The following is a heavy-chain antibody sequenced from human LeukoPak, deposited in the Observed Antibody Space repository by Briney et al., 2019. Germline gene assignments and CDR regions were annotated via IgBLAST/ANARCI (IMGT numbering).Heavy chain of an antibody. Sequence: PGGSLRLSCAASGFSFSAYAMYWVRQAPGKGPEWVALIRYDGINKYYGDSVKGRFTISRDNSKNMLYLQMNSLRAEDTAVYYCVKTGSGWYGDCWGQGARVTVSS. CDR3: VKTGSGWYGDC. J-gene: IGHJ4*02. CDR2: IRYDGINK. D-gene: IGHD6-13*01. V-gene: IGHV3-30*02. CDR1: GFSFSAYA.